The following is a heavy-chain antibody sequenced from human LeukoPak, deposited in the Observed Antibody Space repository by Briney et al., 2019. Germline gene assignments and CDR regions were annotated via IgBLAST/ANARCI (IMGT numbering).Heavy chain of an antibody. Sequence: ASVKVSCTASGYTFTSYDINWVRQATGQGLEWMGWMNPNSGNTGYAQKFQGRVTMTRNTSISTAYMELSSLRSEDTAVYYCARAGYSSSWYWAGYYYYMDVWGKGTTVTVSS. CDR3: ARAGYSSSWYWAGYYYYMDV. CDR1: GYTFTSYD. V-gene: IGHV1-8*01. D-gene: IGHD6-13*01. J-gene: IGHJ6*03. CDR2: MNPNSGNT.